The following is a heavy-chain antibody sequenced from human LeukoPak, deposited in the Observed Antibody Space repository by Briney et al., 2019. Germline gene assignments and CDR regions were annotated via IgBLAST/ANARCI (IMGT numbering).Heavy chain of an antibody. V-gene: IGHV3-53*01. Sequence: GGSLSLSCAASGFPVRSNYMSWVRRAPGKGLEWVSVIYSGGSTYYADSVKSRFTISRDNSKNTLYLQMNSMRAEDTAVYYCARTPGYCSGGSCYSGYCYGMDVWGKGTAVTVSS. D-gene: IGHD2-15*01. J-gene: IGHJ6*04. CDR3: ARTPGYCSGGSCYSGYCYGMDV. CDR2: IYSGGST. CDR1: GFPVRSNY.